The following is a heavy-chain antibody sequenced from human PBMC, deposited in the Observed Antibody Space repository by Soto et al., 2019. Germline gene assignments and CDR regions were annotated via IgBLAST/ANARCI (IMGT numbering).Heavy chain of an antibody. CDR3: AIHSSGWTDY. CDR2: IIPILGIA. D-gene: IGHD6-19*01. J-gene: IGHJ4*02. Sequence: QVQLVQSGAAVKKPGSSVKVSCKASGGTFSSYTISWVRQAPGQGLEWMGRIIPILGIANYAQKFQGRVTITADKSTSTAYMELSSLRSEDTAVYYCAIHSSGWTDYWGQGTLVTVSS. V-gene: IGHV1-69*02. CDR1: GGTFSSYT.